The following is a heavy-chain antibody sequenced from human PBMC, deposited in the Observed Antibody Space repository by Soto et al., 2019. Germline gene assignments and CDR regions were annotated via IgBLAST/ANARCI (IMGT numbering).Heavy chain of an antibody. CDR1: VASISVFY. J-gene: IGHJ5*02. CDR2: IYATGTT. CDR3: VRDGTKNLRDWFDP. Sequence: SETLSVSCTFSVASISVFYWSWIRKSAGKGLEWIGRIYATGTTDYNPSLKSRVMMSVDTSKKQFSLKLRSVTAADTAVYYCVRDGTKNLRDWFDPWGHGISVTVSS. V-gene: IGHV4-4*07. D-gene: IGHD1-1*01.